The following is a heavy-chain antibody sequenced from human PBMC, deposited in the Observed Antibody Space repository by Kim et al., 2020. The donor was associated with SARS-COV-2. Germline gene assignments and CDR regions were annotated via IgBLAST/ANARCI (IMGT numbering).Heavy chain of an antibody. V-gene: IGHV3-9*01. D-gene: IGHD6-19*01. CDR2: ISGDSGSI. CDR3: AKLGTGWVTYVDL. J-gene: IGHJ2*01. Sequence: GGSLRLSCAVSGFTLDDYSMHWVRQAPGKGLEWVAVISGDSGSIGYADSVKGRFTISRDNAKNSLYLQMNSLRAEDTALYYCAKLGTGWVTYVDLGGRDT. CDR1: GFTLDDYS.